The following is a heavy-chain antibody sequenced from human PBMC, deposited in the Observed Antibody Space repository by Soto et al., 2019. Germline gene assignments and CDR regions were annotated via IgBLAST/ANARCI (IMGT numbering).Heavy chain of an antibody. CDR1: GGTFSSYA. J-gene: IGHJ6*02. V-gene: IGHV1-69*01. Sequence: KVSCKASGGTFSSYAISWVRQAPGQGLEWMGGIIPIFGTANYAQKFQGRVTITADESTSTAYMELSSLRSEDTAVYYCARAQQLVSYYYYGMDVWGQGTTVTVSS. CDR2: IIPIFGTA. CDR3: ARAQQLVSYYYYGMDV. D-gene: IGHD6-13*01.